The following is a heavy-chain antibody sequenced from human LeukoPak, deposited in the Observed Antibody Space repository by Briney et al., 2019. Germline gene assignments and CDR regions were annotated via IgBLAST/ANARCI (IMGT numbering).Heavy chain of an antibody. V-gene: IGHV4-39*01. CDR1: GGSTSTSSYY. D-gene: IGHD1-26*01. Sequence: PSETLSLTCTGPGGSTSTSSYYWGWIRQPPRTGLESTGRIYYSGSTFYNPSHKSRVTLSVDTSNNQFSLKLSSVTAADTAVYYCARHVGSENYPRYFDYWGQGPLVTVSS. CDR2: IYYSGST. J-gene: IGHJ4*02. CDR3: ARHVGSENYPRYFDY.